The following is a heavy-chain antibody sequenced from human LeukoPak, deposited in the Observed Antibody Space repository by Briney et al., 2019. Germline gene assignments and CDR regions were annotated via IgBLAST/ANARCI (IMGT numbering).Heavy chain of an antibody. CDR3: ARDYGLIAARPEVGWFDP. J-gene: IGHJ5*02. Sequence: SETLSLTCTVSGGSISSYYWSWIRQPAGKGLEWIGRIYTSGSTNYNPSLKSRVTMSVDTSKNQFSLKLSSVIAADTAVYYCARDYGLIAARPEVGWFDPWGQGTLVTVSS. V-gene: IGHV4-4*07. CDR2: IYTSGST. D-gene: IGHD6-6*01. CDR1: GGSISSYY.